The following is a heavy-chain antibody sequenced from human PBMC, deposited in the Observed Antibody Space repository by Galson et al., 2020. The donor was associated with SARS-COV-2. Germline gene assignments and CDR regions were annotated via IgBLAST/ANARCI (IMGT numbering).Heavy chain of an antibody. J-gene: IGHJ3*02. D-gene: IGHD1-20*01. CDR2: ISYDASSQ. V-gene: IGHV3-30*04. CDR1: GFNFRSIA. CDR3: VSENNAFDI. Sequence: GRSLRLSCTASGFNFRSIAVHWVRHTPGKGLEWVAAISYDASSQFYADSVKGRFTISRDNSKHTLYLQMSSLRPEDTAVYFCVSENNAFDIWGQGTMVTVSS.